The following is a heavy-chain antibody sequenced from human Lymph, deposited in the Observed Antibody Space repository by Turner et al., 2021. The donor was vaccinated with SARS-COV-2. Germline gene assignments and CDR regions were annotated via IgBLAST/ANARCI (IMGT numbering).Heavy chain of an antibody. J-gene: IGHJ6*02. Sequence: EVQLVESGGGLVQPGRSLRISCAASGFTFDEYAMHWVRQAPGKGLEWVSGISWNSGSIGYADSVKGRFTISRDNAKNSLYLQMNSLRAEDTALYYCAKGRRFGMDVWGQGTTVTVSS. V-gene: IGHV3-9*01. CDR2: ISWNSGSI. CDR3: AKGRRFGMDV. CDR1: GFTFDEYA.